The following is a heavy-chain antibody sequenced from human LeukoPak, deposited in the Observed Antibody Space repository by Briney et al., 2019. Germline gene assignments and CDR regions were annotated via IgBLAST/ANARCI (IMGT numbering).Heavy chain of an antibody. CDR2: INPSGGST. CDR3: ARDQGGMVTATPEDWYFDL. V-gene: IGHV1-46*01. CDR1: GYTFTSYG. J-gene: IGHJ2*01. D-gene: IGHD2-21*02. Sequence: ASVKVSCKASGYTFTSYGISWVRQAPGQGLEWMGIINPSGGSTGYAQKFQGRVTMTRDMSTSTVYMELSSLRSEDTAVYYCARDQGGMVTATPEDWYFDLWGRGTLVTVSS.